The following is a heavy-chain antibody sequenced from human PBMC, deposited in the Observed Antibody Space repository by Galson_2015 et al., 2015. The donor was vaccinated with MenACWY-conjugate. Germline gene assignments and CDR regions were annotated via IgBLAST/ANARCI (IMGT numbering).Heavy chain of an antibody. CDR1: GFYFTSYW. CDR2: ISPGDSNT. D-gene: IGHD1-26*01. CDR3: ARHPPGGRGMDV. Sequence: QSGAEVKQPGESLKISCKGSGFYFTSYWIAWVRQIPGKGLEWMGLISPGDSNTRYSPSFQGQVTISADKSISTAYLQWSSLKASDTAMYYCARHPPGGRGMDVWGQGTTVTVSS. V-gene: IGHV5-51*01. J-gene: IGHJ6*02.